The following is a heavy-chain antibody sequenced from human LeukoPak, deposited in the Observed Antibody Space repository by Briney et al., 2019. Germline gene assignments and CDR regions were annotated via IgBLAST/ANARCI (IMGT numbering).Heavy chain of an antibody. Sequence: SETLSLTCTVSGFSFSSAYYWGWIRQPPGKGLEWIGNVYHSGSTYFNPSLKSRVTISVDTSQNQFSLKLSAVTAADTAVYYCARDLSGSMDVWGKGTTVTVSS. J-gene: IGHJ6*03. CDR2: VYHSGST. CDR1: GFSFSSAYY. D-gene: IGHD6-25*01. CDR3: ARDLSGSMDV. V-gene: IGHV4-38-2*02.